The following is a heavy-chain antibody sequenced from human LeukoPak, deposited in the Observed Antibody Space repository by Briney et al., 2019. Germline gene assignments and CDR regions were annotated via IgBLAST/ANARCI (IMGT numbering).Heavy chain of an antibody. Sequence: GASVKVSCKASGYTFTSYGISWVRQAPGQGLEWMGWISAYNGNTNYAQKLQGRVTMTTDTSTSTAYMELRSLRSDDTAVYYCASGPLQGGYCGSTSCSKHWGQGTLVTVSS. CDR2: ISAYNGNT. J-gene: IGHJ1*01. CDR1: GYTFTSYG. CDR3: ASGPLQGGYCGSTSCSKH. V-gene: IGHV1-18*01. D-gene: IGHD2-2*01.